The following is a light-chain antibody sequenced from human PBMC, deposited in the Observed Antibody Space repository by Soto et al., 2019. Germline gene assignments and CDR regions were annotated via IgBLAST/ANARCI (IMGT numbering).Light chain of an antibody. Sequence: QSVLTQPRSVSGSPGQSVTISCTGTSSDIGGYDYVSWYQQHPGKVPKFMIYDVNKRPSGVPDRFSGSKSGNTASLTISGLQADDEGYYYCFAYAGRSTLIFGGGTKVTVL. J-gene: IGLJ2*01. CDR3: FAYAGRSTLI. CDR2: DVN. V-gene: IGLV2-11*01. CDR1: SSDIGGYDY.